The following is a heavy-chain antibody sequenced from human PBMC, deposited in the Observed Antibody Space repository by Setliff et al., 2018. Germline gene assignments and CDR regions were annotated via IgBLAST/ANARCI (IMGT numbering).Heavy chain of an antibody. CDR3: AREQWLDPPGYYYMDV. J-gene: IGHJ6*03. CDR1: GGSFSGYY. CDR2: INYDGST. Sequence: SETLSLTCAVYGGSFSGYYWTWIRQPPGKGLEWIAEINYDGSTNFNPSLKSRVNISVDTSKSQFSLKMTSVTAADMAVYYCAREQWLDPPGYYYMDVWAKGTTVTVSS. D-gene: IGHD6-19*01. V-gene: IGHV4-34*01.